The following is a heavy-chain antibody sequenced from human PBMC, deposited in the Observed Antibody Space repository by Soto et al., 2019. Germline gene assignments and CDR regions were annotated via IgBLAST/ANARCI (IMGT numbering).Heavy chain of an antibody. J-gene: IGHJ2*01. CDR2: ISWNSGSI. D-gene: IGHD2-15*01. CDR3: AKSCSGGSCCPGVFDL. Sequence: PGGSLRLSCAASGFTFDDYAMHWVRQAPGKGLEWVSGISWNSGSIGYADSVKGRFTISRDNAKNSLYLQMNNLRAEDTASYYCAKSCSGGSCCPGVFDLWGRGTLVTVSS. CDR1: GFTFDDYA. V-gene: IGHV3-9*01.